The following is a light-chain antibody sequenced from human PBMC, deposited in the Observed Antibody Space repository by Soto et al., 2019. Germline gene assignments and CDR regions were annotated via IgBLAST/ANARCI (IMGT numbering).Light chain of an antibody. CDR2: STS. CDR3: QQYGAQPYY. J-gene: IGKJ2*01. CDR1: QSVSSNY. Sequence: EVVLTQSPGMLSLSPGERATLSCRASQSVSSNYLGWYQQRPGQAPRLLMYSTSRRATGIPDRFSGSGSGTDFTLTISRLEPEDFAVYYCQQYGAQPYYFGQGTKLEIK. V-gene: IGKV3-20*01.